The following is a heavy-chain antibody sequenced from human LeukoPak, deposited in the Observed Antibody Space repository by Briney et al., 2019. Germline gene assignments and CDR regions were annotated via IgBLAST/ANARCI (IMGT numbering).Heavy chain of an antibody. CDR2: IYYSGST. Sequence: PSETLSLTCTVSGGSISSYYWSWIRQPPGKGLECIGYIYYSGSTNYNPSLKSRVTISVDTSKNQFSLKLSSVTAADTAVYYCARHRKYGDYVNWFDPWGQGTLVTVSS. CDR1: GGSISSYY. D-gene: IGHD4-17*01. CDR3: ARHRKYGDYVNWFDP. J-gene: IGHJ5*02. V-gene: IGHV4-59*08.